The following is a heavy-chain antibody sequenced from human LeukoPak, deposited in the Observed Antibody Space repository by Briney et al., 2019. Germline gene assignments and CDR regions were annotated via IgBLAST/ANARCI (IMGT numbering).Heavy chain of an antibody. CDR3: ARGAYYYED. CDR1: GFIFSNYN. CDR2: ISSSSGRI. J-gene: IGHJ4*02. D-gene: IGHD3-22*01. Sequence: PGGSLRLSCAASGFIFSNYNMNWVRQAPGKGLEWVSYISSSSGRIDYADSVKGRFTISRDNAKNSLYLQMNSLRAEDTAVYYCARGAYYYEDWGQGTLVTVSS. V-gene: IGHV3-48*01.